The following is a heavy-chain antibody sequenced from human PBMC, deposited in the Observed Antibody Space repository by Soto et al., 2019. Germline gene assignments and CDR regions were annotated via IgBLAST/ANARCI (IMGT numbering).Heavy chain of an antibody. Sequence: SETLSLTCAVYGGSFSGYYWSWIRQPPGKGLEWIGEINHSGSTNYNPSLKSRVTISVDTSKNQFSLKLSSVTAADTAVYYCARDIAVDGSFDYWGQGTLVTVSS. D-gene: IGHD6-19*01. CDR2: INHSGST. CDR3: ARDIAVDGSFDY. V-gene: IGHV4-34*01. CDR1: GGSFSGYY. J-gene: IGHJ4*02.